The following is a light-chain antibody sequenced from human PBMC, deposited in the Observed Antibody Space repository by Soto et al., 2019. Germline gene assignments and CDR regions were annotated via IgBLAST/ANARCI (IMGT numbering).Light chain of an antibody. Sequence: QSVLTQPASLSGFPGQSITISCTGTNSDVGSYNLVSWYQQHPGKAPKVMIYEVSKRPSGVPNRFSGSKSGNMASLTISGLQAEDEADYYCCSYAGSSTYVFGTGTKVTVL. CDR3: CSYAGSSTYV. CDR1: NSDVGSYNL. V-gene: IGLV2-23*02. J-gene: IGLJ1*01. CDR2: EVS.